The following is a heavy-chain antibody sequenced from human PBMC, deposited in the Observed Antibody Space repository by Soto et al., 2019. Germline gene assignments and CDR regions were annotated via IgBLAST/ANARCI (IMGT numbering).Heavy chain of an antibody. CDR3: ARHFAMIVVAIFAY. V-gene: IGHV1-2*02. J-gene: IGHJ4*02. CDR2: INPSSGGT. D-gene: IGHD3-22*01. Sequence: GASVKVSCKASGYTFTGYYMHWVRQAPGQGLEWMGWINPSSGGTNYAQKFQGRVTMTRDTSISTAYMELSRLRSDVTAVYYCARHFAMIVVAIFAYSGQGTLVTVSS. CDR1: GYTFTGYY.